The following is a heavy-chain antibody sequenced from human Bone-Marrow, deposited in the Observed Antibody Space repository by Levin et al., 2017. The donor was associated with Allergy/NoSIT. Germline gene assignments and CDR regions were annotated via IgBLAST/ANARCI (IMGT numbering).Heavy chain of an antibody. D-gene: IGHD1-1*01. J-gene: IGHJ6*02. CDR1: GGSVSSGSYY. CDR3: ARVRGAGTTGWAYYYGMDV. V-gene: IGHV4-61*01. CDR2: IYYSGST. Sequence: SQTLSLTCTVSGGSVSSGSYYWSWIRQPPGKGLEWIGYIYYSGSTNYNPSLKSRVTISVDTSKNQFSLKLSSVTAADTAVYYCARVRGAGTTGWAYYYGMDVWGQGTTVTVSS.